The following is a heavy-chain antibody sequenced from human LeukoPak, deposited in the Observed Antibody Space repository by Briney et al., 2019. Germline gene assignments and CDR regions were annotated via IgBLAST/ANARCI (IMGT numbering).Heavy chain of an antibody. Sequence: PGGSLRLSCAASGFTFSSYSMNWVRQAPGKGLEWVSSISSSSSYIYYADSVKGRFTISRDNAKNSLYLQMNSLRAEDTAVYYCARRRRGQQLTQGYNWFDPWGQGTLVTVSS. CDR1: GFTFSSYS. CDR2: ISSSSSYI. CDR3: ARRRRGQQLTQGYNWFDP. V-gene: IGHV3-21*01. J-gene: IGHJ5*02. D-gene: IGHD6-13*01.